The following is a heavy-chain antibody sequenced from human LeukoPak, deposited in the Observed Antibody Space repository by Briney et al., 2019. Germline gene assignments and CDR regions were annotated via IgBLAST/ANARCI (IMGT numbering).Heavy chain of an antibody. D-gene: IGHD3-10*01. CDR2: IYYSGST. Sequence: PSETLSLTCTVSGGSISSSSYYWGWIRQPPGKGLEWIGSIYYSGSTYYNPSLKSRVTISVDTSKNQFSLKLSSVTAADTAVYYCARGPSRITMVRGDRGYYFDYWGQGTLVTVSS. CDR3: ARGPSRITMVRGDRGYYFDY. CDR1: GGSISSSSYY. V-gene: IGHV4-39*07. J-gene: IGHJ4*02.